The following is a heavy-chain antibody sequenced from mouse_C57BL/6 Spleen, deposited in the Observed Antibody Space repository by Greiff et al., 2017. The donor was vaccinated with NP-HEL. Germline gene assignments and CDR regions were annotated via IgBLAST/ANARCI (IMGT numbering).Heavy chain of an antibody. Sequence: QVQLQQPGAELVRPGTSVKLSCKASGYTFTSYWMHWVKQRPGQGLEWIGVIDPSDSYTNYNQKFKGKATLTVDTSSSTAYMQLSSLTSEDSAVYYCASRGNYGYDYYAMDYWGQGTSVTVSS. V-gene: IGHV1-59*01. CDR3: ASRGNYGYDYYAMDY. CDR1: GYTFTSYW. J-gene: IGHJ4*01. CDR2: IDPSDSYT. D-gene: IGHD2-2*01.